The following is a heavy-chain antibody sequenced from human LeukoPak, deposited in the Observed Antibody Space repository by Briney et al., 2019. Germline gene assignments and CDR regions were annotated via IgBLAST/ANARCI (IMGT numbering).Heavy chain of an antibody. Sequence: PGGSLRLSCAASGFTFSSYGMHWVRQAPGKGLEWVAAIWYDGSNEYYADSVKGRFTISRDNSKNTLYLQMNSLRADDTAVYHCARGPQAVAGFFDYWGQGTLVTVSS. D-gene: IGHD6-19*01. CDR2: IWYDGSNE. J-gene: IGHJ4*02. CDR1: GFTFSSYG. V-gene: IGHV3-33*01. CDR3: ARGPQAVAGFFDY.